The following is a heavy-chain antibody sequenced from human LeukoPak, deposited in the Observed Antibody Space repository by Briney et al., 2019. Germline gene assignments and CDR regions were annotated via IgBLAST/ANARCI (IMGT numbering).Heavy chain of an antibody. D-gene: IGHD6-13*01. CDR3: ARGAGAGDFDL. Sequence: PGGSLRLSCAASGFTFSSHWMHWVRQAPGKGLVWVSHLNSDGSSPRYADSVKGRFTISRDNAKNTLYLQMNSLRAEDTAVYYCARGAGAGDFDLWGRGTLVTVSS. CDR1: GFTFSSHW. J-gene: IGHJ2*01. V-gene: IGHV3-74*01. CDR2: LNSDGSSP.